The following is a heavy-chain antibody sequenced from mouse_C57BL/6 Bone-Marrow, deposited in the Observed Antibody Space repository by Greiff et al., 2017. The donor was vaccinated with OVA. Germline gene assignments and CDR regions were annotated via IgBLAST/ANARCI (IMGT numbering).Heavy chain of an antibody. V-gene: IGHV1-55*01. CDR1: GYTFTSYW. Sequence: QVQLQQPGAELVKPGASVKMSCKASGYTFTSYWITWVKQRPGQGLEWIGDIYPGSGSTNYNEKFKSKATLTVDKSSSTAYMQLSSLTSEDSAVYYCARGGYYGSSSYFDYWGQGTTLTVSS. CDR3: ARGGYYGSSSYFDY. J-gene: IGHJ2*01. CDR2: IYPGSGST. D-gene: IGHD1-1*01.